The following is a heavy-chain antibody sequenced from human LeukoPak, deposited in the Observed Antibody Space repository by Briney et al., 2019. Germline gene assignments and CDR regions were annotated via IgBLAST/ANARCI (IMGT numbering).Heavy chain of an antibody. CDR2: IIDNGDRI. J-gene: IGHJ4*02. Sequence: GGSLRLFCAASGFTFSIFAMNWVRQAPGKGLEWVATIIDNGDRIYYADSVWGRFTLSRDNANNALSLQMNSLRAEDTATYYCSKGITLVRGFTDFDYWGQGTLVTVSS. D-gene: IGHD3-10*01. CDR1: GFTFSIFA. V-gene: IGHV3-23*01. CDR3: SKGITLVRGFTDFDY.